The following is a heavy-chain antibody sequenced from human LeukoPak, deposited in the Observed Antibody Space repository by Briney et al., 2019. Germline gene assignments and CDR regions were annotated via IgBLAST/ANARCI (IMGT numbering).Heavy chain of an antibody. CDR3: VHSTVGSLDYAMDV. V-gene: IGHV2-5*02. D-gene: IGHD1-26*01. Sequence: SGPTLVNPTQTLTLTCTFSGFSLSTSGKAVGWIRQPPGKALEWLAVIYWDDDERYSSSLKSRLTITKDTSKNQVVLTMTNMEPEDTGTSYCVHSTVGSLDYAMDVWGQGTTVTVSS. CDR2: IYWDDDE. CDR1: GFSLSTSGKA. J-gene: IGHJ6*02.